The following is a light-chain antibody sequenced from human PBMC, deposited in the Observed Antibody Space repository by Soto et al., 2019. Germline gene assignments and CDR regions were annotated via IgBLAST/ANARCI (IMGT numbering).Light chain of an antibody. V-gene: IGKV1-39*01. J-gene: IGKJ1*01. CDR3: QQSFSTPWT. CDR2: DAS. Sequence: DIRMTQSPSSLSASVGDRVTLTCRASQTISNFLNWYQQKKGNAPKLLVYDASNLHSGVPSRFSGSGSGTDFTLTISSLQPEDFATYFCQQSFSTPWTFGQVTMVDIK. CDR1: QTISNF.